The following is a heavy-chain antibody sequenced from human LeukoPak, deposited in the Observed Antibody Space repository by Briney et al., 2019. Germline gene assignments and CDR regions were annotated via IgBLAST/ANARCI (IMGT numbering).Heavy chain of an antibody. Sequence: PSETLSLTCTVSGGSISGYYWSWIRRPAGKGLEWIGRFYTSGNTNYNNYSPSLKSLVTMSVDTSTKHFSVKLTSVTAADTAVYYCARENVFGYYYGLDVWGQGTTVTVSS. J-gene: IGHJ6*02. CDR2: FYTSGNT. V-gene: IGHV4-4*07. CDR3: ARENVFGYYYGLDV. D-gene: IGHD3-16*01. CDR1: GGSISGYY.